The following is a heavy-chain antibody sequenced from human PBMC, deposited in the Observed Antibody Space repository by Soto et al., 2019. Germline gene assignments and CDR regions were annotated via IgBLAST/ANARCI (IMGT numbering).Heavy chain of an antibody. Sequence: GGSLRLSCEASGFTFSNAWMSWVRQAPGKGLEWVGRIKSKTDGGTTDYAAPVKGRFTISRDDSKNTLYLQMNSLKTEDTAVYYCSTDTGVNCSSWYEYFQHWGQGKMVTVSS. CDR2: IKSKTDGGTT. CDR1: GFTFSNAW. V-gene: IGHV3-15*01. CDR3: STDTGVNCSSWYEYFQH. J-gene: IGHJ1*01. D-gene: IGHD6-13*01.